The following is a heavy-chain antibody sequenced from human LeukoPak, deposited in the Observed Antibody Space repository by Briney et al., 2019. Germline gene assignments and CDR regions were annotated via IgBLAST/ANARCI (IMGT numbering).Heavy chain of an antibody. Sequence: GGSLRLSRAASGFTFSNYGMNWVRQAPGKRLEWVSYISSSSDAIYYADSVKGRFTISRDNAENSLYLQLNSLRDEDTAVYYCARAMRSGYDYWGQGTLVTVSS. D-gene: IGHD5-12*01. CDR1: GFTFSNYG. J-gene: IGHJ4*02. CDR2: ISSSSDAI. CDR3: ARAMRSGYDY. V-gene: IGHV3-48*02.